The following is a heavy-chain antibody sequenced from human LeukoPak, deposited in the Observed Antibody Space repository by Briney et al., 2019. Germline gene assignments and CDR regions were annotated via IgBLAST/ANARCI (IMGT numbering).Heavy chain of an antibody. V-gene: IGHV3-23*01. CDR1: GITLSNYG. CDR2: ISDSGGRT. CDR3: AKDRAAVGYNY. D-gene: IGHD6-19*01. Sequence: GGSLRLSCAVSGITLSNYGMSWVRQTPGKGLEGVAGISDSGGRTNYADSVKGRVTISRDTPKNTLYLQMNSLRAEDMAAYYCAKDRAAVGYNYWGQGTLVTVSS. J-gene: IGHJ4*02.